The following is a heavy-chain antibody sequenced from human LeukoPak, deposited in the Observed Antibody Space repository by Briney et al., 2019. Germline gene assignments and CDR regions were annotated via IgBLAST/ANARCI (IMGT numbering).Heavy chain of an antibody. CDR2: IYYSGST. CDR3: ARLDGGSAYSTF. CDR1: GGSISSSSYY. J-gene: IGHJ4*02. V-gene: IGHV4-39*01. Sequence: KTSETLSLTCTVSGGSISSSSYYWGWIRQPPGKGLEWIGSIYYSGSTYYNPSLKSRVTISVDTSKNQFSLKLSSVTAADTAVYYCARLDGGSAYSTFWGQGTLVTVSS. D-gene: IGHD3-10*01.